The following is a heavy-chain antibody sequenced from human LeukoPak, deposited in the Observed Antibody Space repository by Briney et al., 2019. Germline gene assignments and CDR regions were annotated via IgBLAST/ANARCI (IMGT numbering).Heavy chain of an antibody. V-gene: IGHV4-59*01. J-gene: IGHJ5*02. CDR2: IYYSGST. CDR3: ARATDASSGYFWFDP. Sequence: SETLSLTCSVSGGSISGYYWSWIRQSPGKGLEWIAYIYYSGSTNYNPSLKSRVTISVDTSKNQFSLKLSSVTAADTSMYYCARATDASSGYFWFDPWGQGTLVTVSS. D-gene: IGHD3-22*01. CDR1: GGSISGYY.